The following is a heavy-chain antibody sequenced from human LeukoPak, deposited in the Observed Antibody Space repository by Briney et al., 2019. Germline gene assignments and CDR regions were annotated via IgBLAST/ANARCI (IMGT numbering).Heavy chain of an antibody. CDR1: TFTFTPGW. J-gene: IGHJ4*02. Sequence: GGSLRLSCEASTFTFTPGWTSWVRQAPGKGLEWVAMMKSDGGEKHYVDSVRGRFTISRDNAKNSLYLQMDSLRDEDTAVYYCASLDTAHPSGVHWGQGTLVTVSS. V-gene: IGHV3-7*01. D-gene: IGHD5-18*01. CDR2: MKSDGGEK. CDR3: ASLDTAHPSGVH.